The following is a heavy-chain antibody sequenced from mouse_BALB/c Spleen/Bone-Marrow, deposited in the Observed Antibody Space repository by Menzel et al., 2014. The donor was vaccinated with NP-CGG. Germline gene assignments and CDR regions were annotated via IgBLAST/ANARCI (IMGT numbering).Heavy chain of an antibody. J-gene: IGHJ2*01. CDR2: IYPGDGDT. Sequence: QVQLQQSGAELVRPGSSVKISCKASGYVFSGYWMNWVKQRPGQGLEWIGQIYPGDGDTDYNGKFKGKATLTADKSSSTAYMQLSSLTSEDSAVYFCARGGISVDYWGQGTTLTVSS. V-gene: IGHV1-80*01. CDR1: GYVFSGYW. CDR3: ARGGISVDY.